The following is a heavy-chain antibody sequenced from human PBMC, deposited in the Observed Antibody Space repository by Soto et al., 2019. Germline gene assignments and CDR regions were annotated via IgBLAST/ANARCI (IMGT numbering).Heavy chain of an antibody. CDR2: IYHSGST. D-gene: IGHD1-26*01. V-gene: IGHV4-38-2*02. Sequence: ETLSLTCSVSGYSISSGYYWGWIRQPPGKGLEWIGSIYHSGSTYYNPSLKSRVTISVDTSKNQFSLKLSSVTAADTAVYYCAREKGGRNFDYWGQGTLVTVSS. J-gene: IGHJ4*02. CDR1: GYSISSGYY. CDR3: AREKGGRNFDY.